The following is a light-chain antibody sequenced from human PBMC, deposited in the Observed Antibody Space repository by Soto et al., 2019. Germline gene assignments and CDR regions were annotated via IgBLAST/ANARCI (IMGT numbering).Light chain of an antibody. V-gene: IGLV2-14*01. CDR1: SSDVGGYNY. CDR3: NSYTTSSTLV. Sequence: QSVLTQPASVSGSPGQSITISCTGTSSDVGGYNYVSWYQQQSGKAPKLMIHEVSNRPSGVSNRFSASKSGNTASLTISGLQAEDEADYYCNSYTTSSTLVFGTGTKVTVL. J-gene: IGLJ1*01. CDR2: EVS.